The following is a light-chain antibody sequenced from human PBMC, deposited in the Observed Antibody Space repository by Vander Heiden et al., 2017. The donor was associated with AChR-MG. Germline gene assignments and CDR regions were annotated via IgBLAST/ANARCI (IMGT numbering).Light chain of an antibody. CDR2: WAS. CDR3: QQYYSTPDT. Sequence: DIVMTQAPDPLAVSLGERATINCKSSQTVLYTSNNKNYLAWYQQKPGQPPKLLIYWASTRESGVPDRFSGSGSGTDFTLTISSLQAEDVAVYYCQQYYSTPDTFGQGTKLELK. V-gene: IGKV4-1*01. J-gene: IGKJ2*01. CDR1: QTVLYTSNNKNY.